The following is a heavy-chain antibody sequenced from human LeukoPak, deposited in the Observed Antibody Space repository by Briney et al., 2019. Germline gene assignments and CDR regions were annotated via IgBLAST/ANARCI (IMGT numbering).Heavy chain of an antibody. CDR1: GGSISSGSYY. CDR3: ATSGWYLLPGIY. D-gene: IGHD6-19*01. J-gene: IGHJ4*02. V-gene: IGHV4-30-2*03. Sequence: KASQTLSLTCTVSGGSISSGSYYWSWIRQPAGKGLEWIGSIYYSGSTYYNPSLKSRVTISVDTSKNQFSLKLSSVTAADTAVFYCATSGWYLLPGIYWGQGTLVTVSS. CDR2: IYYSGST.